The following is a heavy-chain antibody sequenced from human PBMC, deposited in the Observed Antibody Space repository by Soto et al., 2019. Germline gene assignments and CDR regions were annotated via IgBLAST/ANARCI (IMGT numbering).Heavy chain of an antibody. Sequence: QVQLVQSGAEVKKPGSSVKVSCKASGGTFSSYAISWVRQAPGQGLEWLGGSIPILGTANYAQKFQGRVTITADESTSTAYMELSRLRSEATAVYYCARVVTVVKSFHYWDFALWGRGTLVTVSS. CDR2: SIPILGTA. D-gene: IGHD2-15*01. V-gene: IGHV1-69*11. J-gene: IGHJ2*01. CDR3: ARVVTVVKSFHYWDFAL. CDR1: GGTFSSYA.